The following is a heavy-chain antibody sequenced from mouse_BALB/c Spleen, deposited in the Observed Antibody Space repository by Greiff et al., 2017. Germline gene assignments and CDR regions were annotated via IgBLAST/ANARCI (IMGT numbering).Heavy chain of an antibody. Sequence: VQLQQSGAELVKPGASVKLSCTASGFNIKDTYMHWVKQRPEQGLEWIGRIDPANGNTKYDPKFQGKATITADTSSNTAYLQLSSLTSEDTAVYYCAGWDYRYDDYAMDYWGQGTSVTVSS. D-gene: IGHD2-14*01. CDR3: AGWDYRYDDYAMDY. J-gene: IGHJ4*01. CDR2: IDPANGNT. V-gene: IGHV14-3*02. CDR1: GFNIKDTY.